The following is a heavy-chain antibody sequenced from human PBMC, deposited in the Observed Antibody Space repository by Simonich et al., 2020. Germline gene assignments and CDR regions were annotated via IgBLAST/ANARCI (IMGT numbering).Heavy chain of an antibody. Sequence: QVQLVQSGAEVKKPGASVKVSCKASGYTFTGYYMHWVQQAPGQGLEWMGWINPNSGGTNYARKFQGRGTMTRDTSSSTAYMELSRLRSDDTAVYYCARDRAARYYYYYYMDVWGKGTTVTVSS. CDR3: ARDRAARYYYYYYMDV. V-gene: IGHV1-2*02. CDR2: INPNSGGT. J-gene: IGHJ6*03. CDR1: GYTFTGYY. D-gene: IGHD6-6*01.